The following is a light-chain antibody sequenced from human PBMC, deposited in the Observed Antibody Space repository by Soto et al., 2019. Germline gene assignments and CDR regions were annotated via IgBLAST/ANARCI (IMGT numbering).Light chain of an antibody. CDR1: QSVSNNY. CDR2: CAS. J-gene: IGKJ5*01. V-gene: IGKV3D-20*02. Sequence: EIVLTQSPGTLSLSPGERATLSCRAIQSVSNNYLAWYQQKPGQAPRLLIYCASSRATGIPDRFSGSGSGTDFTLTISSLEPEDFAVYYCQQRSNWPSITFGQGTRLEIK. CDR3: QQRSNWPSIT.